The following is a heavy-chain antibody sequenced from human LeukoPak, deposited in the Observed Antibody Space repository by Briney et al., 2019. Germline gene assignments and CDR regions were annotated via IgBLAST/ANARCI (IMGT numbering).Heavy chain of an antibody. D-gene: IGHD1-26*01. Sequence: GGSLRLSCAASGFTFSSYAMHWVRQAPGKGLEYVSAISSNGGSTYYANSVKGRFTISRDNSKNTLYLQMGSLRAEDMAVYYCASTSGSYWGPFDYWGQGTLVTVSS. CDR3: ASTSGSYWGPFDY. CDR1: GFTFSSYA. V-gene: IGHV3-64*01. CDR2: ISSNGGST. J-gene: IGHJ4*02.